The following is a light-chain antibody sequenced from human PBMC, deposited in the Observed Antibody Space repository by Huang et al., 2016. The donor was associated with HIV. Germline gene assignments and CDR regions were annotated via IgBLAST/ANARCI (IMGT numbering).Light chain of an antibody. CDR2: DAS. V-gene: IGKV3-11*01. Sequence: EIVLTQSPSTLSLSPGESATLSCRASQSVSSYIAWYQQKPGQAPRLLIYDASNSATGVPARFSGSGSGTDFTLTISSLEPEDFAVYYCQQRRNWPLTFGGGTKVEIK. CDR1: QSVSSY. J-gene: IGKJ4*01. CDR3: QQRRNWPLT.